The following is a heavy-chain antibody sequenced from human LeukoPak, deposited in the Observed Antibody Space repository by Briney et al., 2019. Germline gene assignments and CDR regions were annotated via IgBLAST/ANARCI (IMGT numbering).Heavy chain of an antibody. V-gene: IGHV1-18*01. CDR3: AREGPFIVEGAFDI. D-gene: IGHD2-15*01. CDR2: ISAYNGNT. J-gene: IGHJ3*02. Sequence: ASVKVSCKASGYTFTSYDISWVRQAPGQGLEWMGWISAYNGNTNYAQKLQGRVTMTTDTSTSTAYMELRSLRSDDTAVYYCAREGPFIVEGAFDIWGQGTMVTVSS. CDR1: GYTFTSYD.